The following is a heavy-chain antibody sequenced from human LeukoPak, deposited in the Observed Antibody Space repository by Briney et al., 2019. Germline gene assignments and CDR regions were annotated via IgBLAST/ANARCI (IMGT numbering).Heavy chain of an antibody. CDR2: ISYDGSSK. V-gene: IGHV3-30*04. D-gene: IGHD3-16*02. CDR3: ARDNRDKGVGWYFDL. Sequence: GGSLRLSCAASGFTFSTYAMHWVRQAPGKGLEWVAVISYDGSSKYYADSVKGRFTISRDNSKNTLYLQMNSLRAEDTALYFCARDNRDKGVGWYFDLWGRGTLVTVSS. CDR1: GFTFSTYA. J-gene: IGHJ2*01.